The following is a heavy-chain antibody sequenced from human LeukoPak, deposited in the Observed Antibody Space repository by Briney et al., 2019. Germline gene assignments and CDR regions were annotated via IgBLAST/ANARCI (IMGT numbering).Heavy chain of an antibody. CDR2: TNWDGGRT. D-gene: IGHD2-21*02. V-gene: IGHV3-20*04. CDR3: ARDGLRRPPTPYCDGDCPLDS. CDR1: GFTFDDYA. J-gene: IGHJ4*02. Sequence: GGSLRLSCAASGFTFDDYAMSWVRQTPGKGLEWVSGTNWDGGRTGYADSVKGRFTISRDNAKNSLYLQMNSLRVEDTAMYYCARDGLRRPPTPYCDGDCPLDSCGQGPLVTVSS.